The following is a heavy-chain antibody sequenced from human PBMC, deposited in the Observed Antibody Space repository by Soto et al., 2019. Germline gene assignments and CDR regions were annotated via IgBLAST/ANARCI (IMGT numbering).Heavy chain of an antibody. CDR1: GGSFSGYY. D-gene: IGHD3-10*01. CDR3: ARGRGYYYGSGSYIPKNWFDP. Sequence: PSETLSLTCAVYGGSFSGYYWCWIRQPPGKGLEWIGEINHSGSTNYNPSLKSRVTISVDTSKNQFSLKLSSVTAADTAVYYCARGRGYYYGSGSYIPKNWFDPWGQGTLVTVSS. V-gene: IGHV4-34*01. CDR2: INHSGST. J-gene: IGHJ5*02.